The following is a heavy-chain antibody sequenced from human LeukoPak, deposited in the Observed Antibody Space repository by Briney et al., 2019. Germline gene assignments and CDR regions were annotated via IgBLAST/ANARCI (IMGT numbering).Heavy chain of an antibody. J-gene: IGHJ4*02. D-gene: IGHD3-22*01. V-gene: IGHV3-48*02. CDR1: GFTFSSYS. Sequence: GGSLRLSCAASGFTFSSYSMNWVRQAPGKGLEWVSYISSSSSTIYYADSVKGRFTISRDNAKNSLYLQMNSLRDEDTAVYYCAREGSGYYSRWVYYFDYWAREPWSPSPQ. CDR2: ISSSSSTI. CDR3: AREGSGYYSRWVYYFDY.